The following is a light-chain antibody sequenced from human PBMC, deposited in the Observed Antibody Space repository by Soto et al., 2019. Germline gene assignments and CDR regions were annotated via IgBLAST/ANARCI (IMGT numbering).Light chain of an antibody. CDR3: QQSYSTPWT. V-gene: IGKV1-39*01. Sequence: DIQMTQSPSSLSASVGDRVTITCRASQSISSYLNWYQQKPGKAPKLLIYAASSLQSGVPSRFSGSGSGTDFTLTISSLQPEDFGTYYCQQSYSTPWTFGQGTKVEIK. CDR2: AAS. CDR1: QSISSY. J-gene: IGKJ1*01.